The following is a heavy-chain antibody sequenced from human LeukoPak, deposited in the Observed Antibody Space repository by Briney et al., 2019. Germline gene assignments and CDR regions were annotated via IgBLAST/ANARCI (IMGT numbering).Heavy chain of an antibody. V-gene: IGHV1-69*05. Sequence: SVKVSCKASGGTFSSYAISWVRQAPGQGLGWMGGIIPIFGTANYAQKFQGRVTTTTDESTSTAYMELSSLRSEDTAVYYCARDLFGENIVVVPAAIGGSWFDPWGQGTLVTVSS. CDR2: IIPIFGTA. D-gene: IGHD2-2*01. CDR1: GGTFSSYA. CDR3: ARDLFGENIVVVPAAIGGSWFDP. J-gene: IGHJ5*02.